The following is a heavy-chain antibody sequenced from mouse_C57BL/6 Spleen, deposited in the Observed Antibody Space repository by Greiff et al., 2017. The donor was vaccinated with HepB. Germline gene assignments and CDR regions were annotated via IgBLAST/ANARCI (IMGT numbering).Heavy chain of an antibody. J-gene: IGHJ1*03. CDR1: GYTFTSYW. CDR3: ARTDDGYAHWYFDV. V-gene: IGHV1-53*01. CDR2: INPSNGGT. Sequence: VQLQQSGTELVKPGASVKLSCKASGYTFTSYWMHWVKQRPGQGLEWIGNINPSNGGTNYNEKFKSKATLTVDKSSSTAYMQLSSLTSEDSAVYYWARTDDGYAHWYFDVWGTGTTVTVSS. D-gene: IGHD2-3*01.